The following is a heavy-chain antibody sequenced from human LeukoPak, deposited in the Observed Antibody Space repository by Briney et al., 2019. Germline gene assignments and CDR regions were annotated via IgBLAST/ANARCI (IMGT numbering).Heavy chain of an antibody. V-gene: IGHV3-23*01. CDR1: GFTFSDYG. CDR2: ITGSGAGT. D-gene: IGHD5-12*01. Sequence: GESLKISCAASGFTFSDYGMGWVRQAPGKGLEWVSAITGSGAGTYHADSVKGRFTISRDNSKNTLYLQMNSLRAEDTAVYYCAKGPGGFWDYWGQGTLVTVSS. CDR3: AKGPGGFWDY. J-gene: IGHJ4*02.